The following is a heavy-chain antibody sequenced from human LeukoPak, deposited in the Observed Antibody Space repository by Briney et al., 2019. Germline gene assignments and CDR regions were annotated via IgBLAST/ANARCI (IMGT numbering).Heavy chain of an antibody. V-gene: IGHV3-30*03. Sequence: GRSLRLSCAASGFTFSSYGMHWVRQAPGKGLEWVAVISYDGSNKYYADSVKGRFTISRDNSKNTLYLQMNSLRAEDTAVYYCARTRAYYYGSEVDYWGQGTLVTVSS. CDR1: GFTFSSYG. CDR2: ISYDGSNK. D-gene: IGHD3-10*01. CDR3: ARTRAYYYGSEVDY. J-gene: IGHJ4*02.